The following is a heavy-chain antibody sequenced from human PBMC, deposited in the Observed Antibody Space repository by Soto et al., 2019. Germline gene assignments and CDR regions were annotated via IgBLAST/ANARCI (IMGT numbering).Heavy chain of an antibody. V-gene: IGHV3-9*01. CDR3: AKDHPYKQWLVLRYYYYMEV. Sequence: HPGGSLRLSCAASGFTFSDAWMNWVRQAPGKGLEWVSGISWNSGSIGYADSVKGRFTISRDNAKNSLYLQMSSLTAEDTALYYCAKDHPYKQWLVLRYYYYMEVWGKGTTVNVSS. D-gene: IGHD6-19*01. CDR2: ISWNSGSI. CDR1: GFTFSDAW. J-gene: IGHJ6*03.